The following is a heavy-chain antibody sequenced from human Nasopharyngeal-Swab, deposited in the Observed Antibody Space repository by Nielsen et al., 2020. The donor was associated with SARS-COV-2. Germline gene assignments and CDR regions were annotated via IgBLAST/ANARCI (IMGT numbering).Heavy chain of an antibody. J-gene: IGHJ4*02. Sequence: GESLKISCAASGFNFSTYWMTWVRQAPGKGLEWVANINKDGSAKYHVGSVKGRFTISRDNAKNSLYLQMNSLRPEDTAVYYCARGSCGGDCYSANFDYWGQGNLVTVFS. CDR3: ARGSCGGDCYSANFDY. V-gene: IGHV3-7*01. CDR2: INKDGSAK. D-gene: IGHD2-21*02. CDR1: GFNFSTYW.